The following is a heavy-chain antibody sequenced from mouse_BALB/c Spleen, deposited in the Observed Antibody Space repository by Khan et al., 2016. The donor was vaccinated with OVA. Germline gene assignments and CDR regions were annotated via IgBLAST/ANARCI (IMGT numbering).Heavy chain of an antibody. Sequence: VQLKQSGPELVKPGASVKMSCKASGYTFTSYVIHWVKQKPGQGLEWIGYIYPYNDDTKYIEKFKGKATLTSDKSSSTAYMELSSLTSEDSAVYFCATQGSTYTWFTYGGQGTLVSVSA. CDR3: ATQGSTYTWFTY. J-gene: IGHJ3*01. CDR2: IYPYNDDT. V-gene: IGHV1S136*01. D-gene: IGHD1-1*01. CDR1: GYTFTSYV.